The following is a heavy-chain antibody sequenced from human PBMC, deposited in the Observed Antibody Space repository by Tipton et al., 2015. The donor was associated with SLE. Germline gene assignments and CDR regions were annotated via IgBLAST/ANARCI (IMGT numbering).Heavy chain of an antibody. CDR1: GYSFTSYW. CDR3: ARQRDPITIFGVVIILDAFDI. V-gene: IGHV5-51*01. J-gene: IGHJ3*02. CDR2: IYPGDSDT. Sequence: QSGDEVKKPGESLKISCKGSGYSFTSYWIGWVRQMPGKGLEWMGIIYPGDSDTRYSPSFQGQVTISADKSISTAYLQWSSLKASDTAMYYCARQRDPITIFGVVIILDAFDIWGQGTMVPVSS. D-gene: IGHD3-3*01.